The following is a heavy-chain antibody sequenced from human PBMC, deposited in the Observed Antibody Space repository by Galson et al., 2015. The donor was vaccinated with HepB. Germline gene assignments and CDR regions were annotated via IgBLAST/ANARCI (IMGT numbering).Heavy chain of an antibody. D-gene: IGHD5-18*01. V-gene: IGHV3-66*01. Sequence: SLRLSCAASGFTVSSNYMSWVRQAPGKGLEWVSVIYSGGSTYYADSVKGRFTISRDNSKNTLYLQMNSLRAEDTAVYYCASDVDTAMVNGYWGQGTLVTVSS. CDR1: GFTVSSNY. CDR3: ASDVDTAMVNGY. CDR2: IYSGGST. J-gene: IGHJ4*02.